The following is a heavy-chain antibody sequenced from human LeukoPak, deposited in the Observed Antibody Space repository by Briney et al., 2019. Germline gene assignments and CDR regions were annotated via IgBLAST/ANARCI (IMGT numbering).Heavy chain of an antibody. J-gene: IGHJ4*02. V-gene: IGHV3-30*02. CDR2: IRYDGSNK. CDR3: AKDRTGTLDY. D-gene: IGHD1-1*01. CDR1: GFTFGDYA. Sequence: GGSLRLSCTASGFTFGDYAMSWFRQAPGKGLEWVAFIRYDGSNKYYADSVKGRFTISRDNSKNTLYLQMNSLRAEDTAVYYCAKDRTGTLDYWGQGTLVTVSS.